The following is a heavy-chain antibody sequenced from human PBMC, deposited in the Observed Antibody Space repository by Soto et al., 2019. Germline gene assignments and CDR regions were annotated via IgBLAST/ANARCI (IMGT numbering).Heavy chain of an antibody. V-gene: IGHV1-18*01. CDR3: AREGGYSYGLPWYYYGMDV. CDR2: ISAYNGNT. D-gene: IGHD5-18*01. J-gene: IGHJ6*02. CDR1: GYTFTSYG. Sequence: ASVKVSCKASGYTFTSYGISWVRQAPGQGLEWLGWISAYNGNTHYAQKLQGRVTMTTDTSTSTAYMELRSLRSDDTAVYYCAREGGYSYGLPWYYYGMDVWGQGTTVTVSS.